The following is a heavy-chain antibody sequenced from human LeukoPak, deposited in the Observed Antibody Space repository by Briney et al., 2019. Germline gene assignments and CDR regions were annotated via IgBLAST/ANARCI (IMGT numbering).Heavy chain of an antibody. CDR3: ARPTMVRGVIMGYFDY. CDR2: INSDGSST. CDR1: GCTFSSYW. V-gene: IGHV3-74*01. J-gene: IGHJ4*02. D-gene: IGHD3-10*01. Sequence: GGSLRLSCAASGCTFSSYWMHWVRQAPGKGLVWVSRINSDGSSTSYADSVKGRFTISRDNAKNTLYLRMNSLRAEDTAVYYCARPTMVRGVIMGYFDYWGQGTLVTVSS.